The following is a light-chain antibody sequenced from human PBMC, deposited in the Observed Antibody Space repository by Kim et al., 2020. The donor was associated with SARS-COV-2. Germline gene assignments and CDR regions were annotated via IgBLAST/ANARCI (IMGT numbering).Light chain of an antibody. CDR3: KQYNSYPRT. Sequence: DIQMTQSPSTLSASVGDRVTITCRASQSISSWLAWYQQKPGKAPKLLIYKASSLESGVPSRFSGSESGTEFTLTISSLQPDDFATYYCKQYNSYPRTFGQGTKVDIK. CDR1: QSISSW. V-gene: IGKV1-5*03. CDR2: KAS. J-gene: IGKJ1*01.